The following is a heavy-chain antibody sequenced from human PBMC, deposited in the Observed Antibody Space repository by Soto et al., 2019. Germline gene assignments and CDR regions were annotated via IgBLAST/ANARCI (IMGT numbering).Heavy chain of an antibody. V-gene: IGHV4-30-4*01. CDR2: IYYSGSP. D-gene: IGHD2-21*01. CDR1: GGSVSSGDYY. J-gene: IGHJ4*02. Sequence: QVQLQESDPGLVKPSQTLSLTCTVSGGSVSSGDYYWTWIRQPPGKGLEWIGYIYYSGSPYYNPSLKTRVTISVDTSKNQFSLKLSSVTAADTAVYYCARTPGGDYYFDYWGQGTLVPVSS. CDR3: ARTPGGDYYFDY.